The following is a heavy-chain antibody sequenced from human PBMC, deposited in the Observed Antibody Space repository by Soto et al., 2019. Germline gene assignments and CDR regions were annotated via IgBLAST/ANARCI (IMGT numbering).Heavy chain of an antibody. V-gene: IGHV3-33*01. J-gene: IGHJ4*02. CDR3: ARQQDTAMVNSYYFDY. D-gene: IGHD5-18*01. CDR2: IWYDGSNK. Sequence: PGGSLRLSCAASGFTFSSYGMHWVRQAPGKGLEWVAVIWYDGSNKYYADSVKGRFTISRDNPKNTLYLQMNSLRAEDTAVYYCARQQDTAMVNSYYFDYWGQGTLVTVSS. CDR1: GFTFSSYG.